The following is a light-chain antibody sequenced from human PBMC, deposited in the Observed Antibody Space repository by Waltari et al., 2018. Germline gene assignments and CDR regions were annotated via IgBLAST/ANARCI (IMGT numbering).Light chain of an antibody. Sequence: DIQMTQSPSSLSASVGDRVTITCRASQNIRHFLNWYQQKPGKAPRLLIYAATTLQTGVPARFSGNRSGTDFTLTIINLQPEDFATYSCQQSYSTPYTFGQGTKMEI. J-gene: IGKJ2*01. CDR2: AAT. CDR1: QNIRHF. V-gene: IGKV1-39*01. CDR3: QQSYSTPYT.